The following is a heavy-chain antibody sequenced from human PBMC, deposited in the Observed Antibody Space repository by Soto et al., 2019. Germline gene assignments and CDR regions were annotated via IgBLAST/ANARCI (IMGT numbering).Heavy chain of an antibody. CDR1: GGSISSGGYY. D-gene: IGHD3-10*01. J-gene: IGHJ4*02. CDR3: ARGGVEMATIPFDY. Sequence: PSETLSLTCTVSGGSISSGGYYWSWIRQHPGKGLEWIGYIYYSGSTYYNPSLKSRVTISVDTSKNQFSLKLSSVTAADTAVYYCARGGVEMATIPFDYWGQGTLVTVSS. CDR2: IYYSGST. V-gene: IGHV4-31*03.